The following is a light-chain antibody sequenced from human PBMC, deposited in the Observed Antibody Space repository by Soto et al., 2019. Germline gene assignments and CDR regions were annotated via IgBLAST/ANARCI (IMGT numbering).Light chain of an antibody. J-gene: IGKJ5*01. CDR1: QDISNH. CDR2: GAS. CDR3: QQYDNFPPIT. V-gene: IGKV1-33*01. Sequence: DIQMTQSQYSLSASVGDRVTITCQASQDISNHLNWYQQKPGKAPELLMFGASNLEPGVPSRFSGSGSGTDFTLTISSLQPEDVATYFCQQYDNFPPITFGQGTRLEI.